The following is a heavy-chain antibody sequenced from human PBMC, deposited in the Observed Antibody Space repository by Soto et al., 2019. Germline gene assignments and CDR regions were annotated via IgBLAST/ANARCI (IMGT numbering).Heavy chain of an antibody. D-gene: IGHD3-10*01. J-gene: IGHJ4*02. Sequence: ASVKVSCEASGYTFTSYGISWVRQAPGQGLEWMGWISAYNGNTNYAQKLQGRVTMTTDTSTSTAYMELRSLRSDDTAVYYCASDDLRWFGEPNPPSDNLGQGTLVSVSS. CDR2: ISAYNGNT. CDR3: ASDDLRWFGEPNPPSDN. CDR1: GYTFTSYG. V-gene: IGHV1-18*01.